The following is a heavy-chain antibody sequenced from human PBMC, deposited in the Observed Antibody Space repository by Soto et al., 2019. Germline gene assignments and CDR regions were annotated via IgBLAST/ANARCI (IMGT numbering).Heavy chain of an antibody. CDR2: INSDGSTT. CDR3: ARDADYDMGG. Sequence: EVQLVESGGGLVQPGGSLRLSCAASGFTFSTYWMHWVRQAPGKGLVWVSRINSDGSTTNYADSVKGRFTISRDNAKNTLHLQMNTVRAEETAVDYCARDADYDMGGWGEGTTVSVYS. V-gene: IGHV3-74*01. CDR1: GFTFSTYW. J-gene: IGHJ6*04.